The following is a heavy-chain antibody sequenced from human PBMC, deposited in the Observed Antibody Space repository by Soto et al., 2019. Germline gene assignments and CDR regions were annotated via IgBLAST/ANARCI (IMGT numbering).Heavy chain of an antibody. CDR1: GGSISSGGYY. CDR3: ARGGNPYYDFWSGSAAMDV. V-gene: IGHV4-31*03. Sequence: PSETLSLTCTVSGGSISSGGYYWSWIRQHPGKGLEWIGYIYYSGSTYYNPSLKSRVIISVDTSKNQFSLKLSSVTAADTAVYYCARGGNPYYDFWSGSAAMDVWGQGTTVTVSS. D-gene: IGHD3-3*01. J-gene: IGHJ6*02. CDR2: IYYSGST.